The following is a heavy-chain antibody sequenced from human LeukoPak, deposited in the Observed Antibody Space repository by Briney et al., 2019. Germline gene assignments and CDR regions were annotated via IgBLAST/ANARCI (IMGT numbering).Heavy chain of an antibody. CDR3: ARLAPPPYCSSTSCYWKVTKYYFDY. D-gene: IGHD2-2*01. CDR2: IYPGDSDT. V-gene: IGHV5-51*01. CDR1: GYSFTSYW. J-gene: IGHJ4*02. Sequence: GESLKISCKGSGYSFTSYWIGWVRQMPGKGLEWMGIIYPGDSDTRYSPSFQGQVTISADRSISTAYLQWSSLKASDTAMYYCARLAPPPYCSSTSCYWKVTKYYFDYWGQGTLVTVSS.